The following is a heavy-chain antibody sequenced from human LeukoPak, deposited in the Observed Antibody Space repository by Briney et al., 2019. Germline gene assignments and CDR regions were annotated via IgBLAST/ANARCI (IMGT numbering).Heavy chain of an antibody. CDR1: GGSISSGSYF. Sequence: SQTLSLTCTVSGGSISSGSYFWSWIRQPAGKGLEWIGRIYTSGSTNYNPSLKSRVTISVDTSKNQFSLKLSSVTAADTAVYYRARTYYDYVWGRPVDNWFDPWGQGTLVTVSS. J-gene: IGHJ5*02. CDR3: ARTYYDYVWGRPVDNWFDP. CDR2: IYTSGST. V-gene: IGHV4-61*02. D-gene: IGHD3-16*01.